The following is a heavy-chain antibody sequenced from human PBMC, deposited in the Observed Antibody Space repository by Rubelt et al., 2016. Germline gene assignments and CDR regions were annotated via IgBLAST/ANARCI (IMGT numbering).Heavy chain of an antibody. J-gene: IGHJ3*02. Sequence: NPSLKSRVTMSVDTSKNQFSLKLSSVTAVDTAVYYCARYDSSAQSGTFVIWGQGTMVTVSS. V-gene: IGHV4-28*01. CDR3: ARYDSSAQSGTFVI. D-gene: IGHD3-22*01.